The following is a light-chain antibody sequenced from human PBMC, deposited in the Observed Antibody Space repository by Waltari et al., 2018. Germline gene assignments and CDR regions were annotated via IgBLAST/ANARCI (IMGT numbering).Light chain of an antibody. Sequence: QSVLTQPPSASGTPGQRVTISCSGTSSNLGNNVVNWYQQVPGTAPKLLIYRNDLRPSGGPDRFSASKSGTSASLASSGLQSEDEAEYYCASWDDSLNGHWVFGGGTKVTVL. CDR3: ASWDDSLNGHWV. CDR1: SSNLGNNV. V-gene: IGLV1-44*01. J-gene: IGLJ3*02. CDR2: RND.